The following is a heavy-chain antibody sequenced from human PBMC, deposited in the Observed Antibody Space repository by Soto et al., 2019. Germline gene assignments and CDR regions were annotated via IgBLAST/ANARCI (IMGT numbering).Heavy chain of an antibody. CDR3: ARISYDILTGSADYFDY. Sequence: SGPTLVNPTQTLTLTCTFSGFSLSTSGMRVSWIRQPPGKALEWLARIDWDDDKFYSTSLKTRLTISKDTSKNQVVLTMTNMDPVDTATYYCARISYDILTGSADYFDYWSQGTLVTVSS. CDR1: GFSLSTSGMR. V-gene: IGHV2-70*04. J-gene: IGHJ4*02. D-gene: IGHD3-9*01. CDR2: IDWDDDK.